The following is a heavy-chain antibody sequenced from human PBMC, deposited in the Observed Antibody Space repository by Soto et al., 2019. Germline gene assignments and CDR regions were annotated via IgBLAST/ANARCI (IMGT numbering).Heavy chain of an antibody. D-gene: IGHD3-10*01. V-gene: IGHV4-38-2*02. J-gene: IGHJ5*02. CDR3: ARGGTSGSAVYNWFDP. Sequence: SDTQSLTSTVSGDSIISIYHWALIRQPPLRSLEWIASIFHTGTTYYTPSLRSRVTISVDTSKNLLSLNLTSLTAADTAVYYCARGGTSGSAVYNWFDPWGQGNLVTASS. CDR2: IFHTGTT. CDR1: GDSIISIYH.